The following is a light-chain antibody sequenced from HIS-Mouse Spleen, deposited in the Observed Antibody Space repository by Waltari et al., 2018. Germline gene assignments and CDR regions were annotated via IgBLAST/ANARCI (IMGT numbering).Light chain of an antibody. CDR1: NIGSKS. V-gene: IGLV3-21*03. Sequence: SYVLTQPPSVSVAPGKTARITCGGNNIGSKSVHWYQQKPGQAPVPVVYEDSDRPSGSTKRFSGSNSGNTATLTISRVEAGDEADYYCQVWDSSSDHVVFGGGTKLTVL. CDR2: EDS. J-gene: IGLJ2*01. CDR3: QVWDSSSDHVV.